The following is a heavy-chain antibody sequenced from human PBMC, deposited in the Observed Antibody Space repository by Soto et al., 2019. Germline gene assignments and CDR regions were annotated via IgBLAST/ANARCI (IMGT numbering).Heavy chain of an antibody. D-gene: IGHD2-2*01. J-gene: IGHJ4*02. Sequence: SETLSLSCTVSGGSISSYYWSWIRQPPGMGQEWIGYIYYSGNTNYNPSLKSRVTISVDTSKNQFSLKLSSVTAADTAVYFCARVYCSSPRCYGTIHYPGQATLVSVSS. V-gene: IGHV4-59*01. CDR1: GGSISSYY. CDR3: ARVYCSSPRCYGTIHY. CDR2: IYYSGNT.